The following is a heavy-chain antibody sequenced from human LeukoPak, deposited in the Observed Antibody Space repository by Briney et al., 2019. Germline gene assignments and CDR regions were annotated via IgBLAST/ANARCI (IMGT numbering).Heavy chain of an antibody. D-gene: IGHD2-15*01. V-gene: IGHV4-34*01. CDR1: GGSFSGYY. Sequence: PSETLSLTCAVYGGSFSGYYWSWIRQPPGKGLEWIGEINHSGSTNYNPSLKSRVTISVDTSKNQFSLQLNSVTPEDTAVYYCAREGTDIVVVVAASHYGMDVWGQGTTVTVSS. CDR3: AREGTDIVVVVAASHYGMDV. CDR2: INHSGST. J-gene: IGHJ6*02.